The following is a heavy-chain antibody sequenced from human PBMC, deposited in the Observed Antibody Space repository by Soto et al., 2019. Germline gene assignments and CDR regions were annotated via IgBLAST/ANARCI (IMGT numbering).Heavy chain of an antibody. V-gene: IGHV3-30*03. CDR1: GFIFSNNG. CDR2: ISYDGGET. Sequence: QVQLVESGGGVVHPGRSLSLSCAGSGFIFSNNGMHWVRQAPGKGLEWVAFISYDGGETFYADSVKGRFTISRDNSKSTLFLHMNSLKKEDTAVYYCAITIVADASFDYWGQGTLVTVSS. J-gene: IGHJ4*02. D-gene: IGHD5-12*01. CDR3: AITIVADASFDY.